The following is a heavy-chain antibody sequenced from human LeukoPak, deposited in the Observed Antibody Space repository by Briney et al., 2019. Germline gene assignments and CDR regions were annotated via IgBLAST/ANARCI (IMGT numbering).Heavy chain of an antibody. D-gene: IGHD2-15*01. CDR3: AGTYCSGGSCYSVPQFDY. J-gene: IGHJ4*02. Sequence: GGSLRLSCAASGFTFSSYSMNWVRQAPGKGLEWVANIKQDGSEKYYVDSVKGRFTISRDNAKNSLYLQMNSLRAEDTAVYYCAGTYCSGGSCYSVPQFDYWGQGTLVTVSS. CDR1: GFTFSSYS. V-gene: IGHV3-7*01. CDR2: IKQDGSEK.